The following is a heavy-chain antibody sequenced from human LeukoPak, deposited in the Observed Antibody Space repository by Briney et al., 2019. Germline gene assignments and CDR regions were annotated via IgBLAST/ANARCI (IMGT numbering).Heavy chain of an antibody. CDR2: ISGYNSNT. CDR3: ARGGYGYVTLDY. J-gene: IGHJ4*02. Sequence: GASVKVSCKASGYTLTSYGISWVRQAPGQGLEWMGWISGYNSNTNYQQKLQGRVTMTTDTSTSTAYMKLRSLRSDDTAVYYCARGGYGYVTLDYWGQGTLVTVSS. V-gene: IGHV1-18*01. D-gene: IGHD3-16*01. CDR1: GYTLTSYG.